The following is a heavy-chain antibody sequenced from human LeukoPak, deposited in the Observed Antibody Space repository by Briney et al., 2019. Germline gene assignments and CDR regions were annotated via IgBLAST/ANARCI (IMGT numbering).Heavy chain of an antibody. CDR3: ARDGGENEYFQH. Sequence: PGGSLRLSCAATGFTVSSNHMSWVRQAPGKGLEWVSVIYSGGSTRYADSVKGRFTISRDNSKNTLYLQMNSLRAEDTAVYYCARDGGENEYFQHWGQGTLVTVSS. V-gene: IGHV3-53*01. CDR2: IYSGGST. J-gene: IGHJ1*01. CDR1: GFTVSSNH. D-gene: IGHD3-10*01.